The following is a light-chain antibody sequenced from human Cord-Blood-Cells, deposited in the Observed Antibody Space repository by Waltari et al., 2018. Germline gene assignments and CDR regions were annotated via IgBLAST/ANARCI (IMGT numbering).Light chain of an antibody. Sequence: DIVLTQPPDSLAVSLGETATINVMASQCVLYSSNNKNYLASYQQKPGQPPKLLICSASTRKSGVPDRFSGSWSGTDFTLTISSLPAEVAAVYYCQQYYSTPRTFGQGTKVEIK. V-gene: IGKV4-1*01. CDR1: QCVLYSSNNKNY. CDR2: SAS. CDR3: QQYYSTPRT. J-gene: IGKJ1*01.